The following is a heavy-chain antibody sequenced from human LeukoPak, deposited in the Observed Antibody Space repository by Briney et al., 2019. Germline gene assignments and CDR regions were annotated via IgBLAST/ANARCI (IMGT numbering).Heavy chain of an antibody. CDR3: ARATVTTPLYYYYYMDV. CDR1: GYTFTSYG. D-gene: IGHD4-23*01. CDR2: ISAYNGNT. V-gene: IGHV1-18*01. Sequence: ASVKVSCKASGYTFTSYGISWVRQAPGQGLEWMGWISAYNGNTNYAQKLQGRVTMTTDTSTSTAYMELRSLRSDDTAVYYCARATVTTPLYYYYYMDVWGKGTTVTISS. J-gene: IGHJ6*03.